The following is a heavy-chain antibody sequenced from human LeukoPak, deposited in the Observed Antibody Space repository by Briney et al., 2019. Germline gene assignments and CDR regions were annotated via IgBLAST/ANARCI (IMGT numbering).Heavy chain of an antibody. CDR2: IYSGGST. CDR1: GFTVSSNY. Sequence: PGGSLRLSCAASGFTVSSNYMSWVRQAPGKGLEWVSVIYSGGSTYYADSVKGRFTISRDNSKNTLYLQMNSLRAEDTAVYYCARSFAGRGYCSGGSCYYLDYWGQGTLVTVSS. J-gene: IGHJ4*02. D-gene: IGHD2-15*01. CDR3: ARSFAGRGYCSGGSCYYLDY. V-gene: IGHV3-53*01.